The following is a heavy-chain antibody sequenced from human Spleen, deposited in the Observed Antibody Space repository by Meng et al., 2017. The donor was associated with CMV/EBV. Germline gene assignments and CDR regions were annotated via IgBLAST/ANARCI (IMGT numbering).Heavy chain of an antibody. CDR3: ARGGPGGGIVGATRAFDY. J-gene: IGHJ4*02. Sequence: ASVKVSCKASGYTFTSYGISWVRQAAGQGLEWMGWISAYNGNTNYAQKLQGRVTMTTDTSTSTAYMELRSLRSDDTAVYYCARGGPGGGIVGATRAFDYWGQGTLVTVSS. CDR2: ISAYNGNT. D-gene: IGHD1-26*01. CDR1: GYTFTSYG. V-gene: IGHV1-18*01.